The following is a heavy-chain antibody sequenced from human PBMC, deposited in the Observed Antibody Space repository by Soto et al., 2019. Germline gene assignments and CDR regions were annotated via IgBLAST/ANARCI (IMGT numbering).Heavy chain of an antibody. D-gene: IGHD6-19*01. CDR1: GFTFSSYS. CDR3: ARDWDSSGWYGY. J-gene: IGHJ4*02. V-gene: IGHV3-21*01. CDR2: ISSSSSYI. Sequence: GGSLRLSCAASGFTFSSYSMNWVRQAPGKGLEWVSSISSSSSYIYYADSVKGRFTISRDNAKNSLYLQMNSLRAEDTAVYYCARDWDSSGWYGYWGQGTLVTVSS.